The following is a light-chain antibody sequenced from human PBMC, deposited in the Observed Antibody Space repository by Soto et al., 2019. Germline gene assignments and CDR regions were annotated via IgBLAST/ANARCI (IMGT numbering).Light chain of an antibody. Sequence: EIVLTQSPGTLSLSPGDRAALSCRASPNVNSNYLAWYQQKPGQAPRLLIYVASSRSTGIPDRFSGSASGSDYRLPNSRLEHDDVAVYYCQKHGSSYPSAFGHGTTLEIK. CDR2: VAS. V-gene: IGKV3-20*01. CDR1: PNVNSNY. CDR3: QKHGSSYPSA. J-gene: IGKJ2*01.